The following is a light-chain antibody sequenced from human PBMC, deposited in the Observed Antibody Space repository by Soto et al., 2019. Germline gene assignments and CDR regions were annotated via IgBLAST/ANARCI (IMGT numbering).Light chain of an antibody. Sequence: EIVLTQSPGTLSLSPGDRATLSCRASQSINGNYLHWYQQKPGQAPRLLIFGTSSRATGIPDRFIGDGSGTDFTLTISRLEPEDFAVYYCQQCGSLPGTFGQGTKVESK. CDR3: QQCGSLPGT. V-gene: IGKV3-20*01. CDR1: QSINGNY. J-gene: IGKJ1*01. CDR2: GTS.